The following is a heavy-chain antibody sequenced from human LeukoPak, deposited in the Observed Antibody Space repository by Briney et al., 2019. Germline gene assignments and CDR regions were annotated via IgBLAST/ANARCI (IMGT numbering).Heavy chain of an antibody. CDR3: TTDPDEYYYGISGYLY. Sequence: GGSLRLSCSASGFTFSSYAMNWVRQAPGKGLEYVSAITSNGGSTYYADSVKGRFTISRDNSKNTLYLQMSSLRAEDTAVYYCTTDPDEYYYGISGYLYWGQGTLVTVSS. CDR1: GFTFSSYA. D-gene: IGHD3-22*01. J-gene: IGHJ4*02. CDR2: ITSNGGST. V-gene: IGHV3-64D*06.